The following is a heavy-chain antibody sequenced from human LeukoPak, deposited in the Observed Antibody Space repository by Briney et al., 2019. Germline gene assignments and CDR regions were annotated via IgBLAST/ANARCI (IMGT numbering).Heavy chain of an antibody. CDR3: ARDFRSSSVPLRFDP. Sequence: GGSLRLSCAASGFTFSSYWMSWVRQAPGKGLEWVANIKQDGSEKYYVDSVKGRFTIARDNAKNSLYRQMNSTTAEDTAVYYCARDFRSSSVPLRFDPWGQGTLVTVSS. J-gene: IGHJ5*02. CDR2: IKQDGSEK. V-gene: IGHV3-7*01. D-gene: IGHD6-6*01. CDR1: GFTFSSYW.